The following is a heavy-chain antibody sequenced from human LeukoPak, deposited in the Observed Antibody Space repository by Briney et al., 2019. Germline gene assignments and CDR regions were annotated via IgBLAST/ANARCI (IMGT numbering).Heavy chain of an antibody. CDR2: ISGSGGST. V-gene: IGHV3-23*01. J-gene: IGHJ6*03. Sequence: PGGSLRLSCAASGFTFSSYGMSWVRQAPGKGLEWVSAISGSGGSTYYADSVKGRFTISRDNSKNTLYLQMNSLRAEDTAVYYCAKYGLRVLWFGELNYYMDVWGKGTTVTISS. CDR3: AKYGLRVLWFGELNYYMDV. CDR1: GFTFSSYG. D-gene: IGHD3-10*01.